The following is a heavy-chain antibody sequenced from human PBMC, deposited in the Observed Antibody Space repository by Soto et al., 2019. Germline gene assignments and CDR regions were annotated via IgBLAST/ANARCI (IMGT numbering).Heavy chain of an antibody. V-gene: IGHV5-51*01. CDR1: GYSFTSYW. J-gene: IGHJ6*03. CDR2: IYPGDSDT. Sequence: GESLKISCKGSGYSFTSYWIGWVRQMPGKGLEWMGIIYPGDSDTRYSPSFQGQVTISADKSISTAYLQWSSLKASDTAMYYCARTITAGNYYYYMDVWGKGTTVTVSS. CDR3: ARTITAGNYYYYMDV. D-gene: IGHD3-10*01.